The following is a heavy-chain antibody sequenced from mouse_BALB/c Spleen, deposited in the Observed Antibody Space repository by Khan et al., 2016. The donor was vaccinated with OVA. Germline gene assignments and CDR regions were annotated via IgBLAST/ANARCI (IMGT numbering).Heavy chain of an antibody. CDR3: ARWGGNYPSYTMDY. D-gene: IGHD2-1*01. Sequence: QVRLQQSGPELVKPGASVRISCKASGYIFTSYYIHWVKQRPGQGLEWIGGIYPGSINSNYNENFKGKATLTADKSSSTAYMQLSSLTSEDSAVYFCARWGGNYPSYTMDYWGQGTSVTVSS. J-gene: IGHJ4*01. CDR2: IYPGSINS. CDR1: GYIFTSYY. V-gene: IGHV1S56*01.